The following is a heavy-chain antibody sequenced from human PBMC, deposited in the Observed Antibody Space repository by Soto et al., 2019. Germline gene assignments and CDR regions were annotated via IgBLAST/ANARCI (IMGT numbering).Heavy chain of an antibody. J-gene: IGHJ4*02. CDR3: ARHEARGATTIIDY. D-gene: IGHD1-26*01. CDR1: GGSISSSSYY. Sequence: SETLSLTCTVSGGSISSSSYYWGWIRQPPGKGLEWIGSIYYSGSTYYNPSLKSRVTISVDTSKNQFSLKLSSVTAADTAVYYCARHEARGATTIIDYWGQGNLVTVSS. CDR2: IYYSGST. V-gene: IGHV4-39*01.